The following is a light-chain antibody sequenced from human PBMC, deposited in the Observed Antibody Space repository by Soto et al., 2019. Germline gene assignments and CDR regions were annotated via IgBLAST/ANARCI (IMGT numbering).Light chain of an antibody. J-gene: IGKJ4*01. CDR2: GAS. CDR1: QSVSSD. CDR3: QQYNGYPLI. V-gene: IGKV3-15*01. Sequence: EIEMTQSPATLSVTPGERATLSCRASQSVSSDLAWYHQKPGQAPRLLIYGASTWATSIAPRFSGSRSGTEFTLTSTSLQSEEFAVYYCQQYNGYPLIFIGGTKAEIK.